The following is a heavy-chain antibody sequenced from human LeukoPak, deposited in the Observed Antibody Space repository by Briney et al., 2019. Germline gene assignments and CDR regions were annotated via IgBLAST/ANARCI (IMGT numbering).Heavy chain of an antibody. D-gene: IGHD2-2*01. Sequence: PSETLSLTCTVSGGSISSYYWSWIRQPAGKGLEWIGRMYVSGSTNYNPSLKSRVTMPVDTSKNQFSLKLSSVTAADTAVYYCARDGRGTSLVDSMDVWGKGTTVTVSS. CDR1: GGSISSYY. CDR3: ARDGRGTSLVDSMDV. V-gene: IGHV4-4*07. J-gene: IGHJ6*04. CDR2: MYVSGST.